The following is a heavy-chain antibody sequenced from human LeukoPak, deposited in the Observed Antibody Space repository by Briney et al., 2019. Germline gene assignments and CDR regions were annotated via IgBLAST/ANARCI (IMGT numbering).Heavy chain of an antibody. J-gene: IGHJ6*02. CDR2: AYYTGDI. V-gene: IGHV4-39*01. D-gene: IGHD6-19*01. CDR3: GRHVSNGWDYHYGLDV. Sequence: SETLSLTCTVSGGSVASTGCYWGWIRQPPGKGLEWIGSAYYTGDIYSTPSLKSRLTISVDTSRNQFALTLSSVTAADTAVYYCGRHVSNGWDYHYGLDVWGQGTTVTVSS. CDR1: GGSVASTGCY.